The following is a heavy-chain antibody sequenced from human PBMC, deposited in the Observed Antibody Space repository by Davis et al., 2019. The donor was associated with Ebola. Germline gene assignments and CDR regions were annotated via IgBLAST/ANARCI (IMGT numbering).Heavy chain of an antibody. CDR1: GFSFDAYA. V-gene: IGHV3-33*08. CDR2: IWYEGTDG. Sequence: GESLKISCEASGFSFDAYAMHWVRQAPGKGLEWVSSIWYEGTDGNYADSVRGRFIISRDDSKNTLYLQMNSLRVEDTAIYYCAREEGSSRWQNNWFDYWGQGTLVTVSS. CDR3: AREEGSSRWQNNWFDY. D-gene: IGHD2-2*01. J-gene: IGHJ5*01.